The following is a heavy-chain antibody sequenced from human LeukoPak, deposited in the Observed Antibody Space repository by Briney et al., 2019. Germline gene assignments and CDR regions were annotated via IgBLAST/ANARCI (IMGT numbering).Heavy chain of an antibody. J-gene: IGHJ5*02. CDR1: GYTFTGYY. Sequence: ASVKVSCKASGYTFTGYYMHWVRQAPGQGLEWMGWINPNSGGTNYAQKFQGRVTMTRDTFISTAYMELSRLRSDDTAVYYCARVYSSSHNWFDPWGQGTLVTVSS. D-gene: IGHD6-6*01. CDR3: ARVYSSSHNWFDP. CDR2: INPNSGGT. V-gene: IGHV1-2*02.